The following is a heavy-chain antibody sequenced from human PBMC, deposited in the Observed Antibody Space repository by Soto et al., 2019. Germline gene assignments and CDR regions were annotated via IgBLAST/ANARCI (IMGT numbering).Heavy chain of an antibody. CDR3: AKDQGSSWYEIDY. D-gene: IGHD6-13*01. Sequence: GGSLRLSCAASGFTFSSYAMTWVRQAPGKGLEWVSGISGNGGSTYYADSVKGRFTISRDNSKNTLYLQMNSLRADDTAVYYCAKDQGSSWYEIDYWGQGTLVTVSS. CDR2: ISGNGGST. V-gene: IGHV3-23*01. J-gene: IGHJ4*02. CDR1: GFTFSSYA.